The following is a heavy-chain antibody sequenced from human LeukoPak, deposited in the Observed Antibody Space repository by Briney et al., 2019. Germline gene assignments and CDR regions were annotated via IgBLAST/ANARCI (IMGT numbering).Heavy chain of an antibody. Sequence: SDTVPLPCTVSGGPLSTYYRRWLRQPPRKGLEGVGYIYYSGSTNYNPSLKSRVTTSVDTSKNQFSLKLSSVTAADTAVYYCARDTGTVVDYWGQGTLVTVSS. J-gene: IGHJ4*02. CDR3: ARDTGTVVDY. V-gene: IGHV4-59*01. CDR2: IYYSGST. CDR1: GGPLSTYY. D-gene: IGHD4-23*01.